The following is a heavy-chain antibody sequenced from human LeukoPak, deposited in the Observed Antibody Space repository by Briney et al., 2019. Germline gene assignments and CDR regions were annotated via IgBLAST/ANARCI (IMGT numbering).Heavy chain of an antibody. Sequence: ASQTLSLTCTVSGGSISSGDYYWSWIRQPPGKGLEWIGYIYYSGSTYYNPSLKSRVTISVDTSKNQFSLKLSSVTAADTAVYYCARQSAIFALHYYYMDVWGKGTTVTVSS. CDR1: GGSISSGDYY. D-gene: IGHD3-3*01. V-gene: IGHV4-30-4*08. CDR3: ARQSAIFALHYYYMDV. J-gene: IGHJ6*03. CDR2: IYYSGST.